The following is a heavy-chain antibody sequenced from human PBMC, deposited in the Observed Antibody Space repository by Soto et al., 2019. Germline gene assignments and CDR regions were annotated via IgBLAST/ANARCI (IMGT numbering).Heavy chain of an antibody. CDR3: ARGETDYYYYYYMDV. CDR1: GGSISSYY. J-gene: IGHJ6*03. Sequence: SETLSLTCTVSGGSISSYYWSWIRQPPGKGLEWIGYIYYSGSTNYNPSLKSRVTISVDTSKSQFSLKLSSVTAADTAVYYCARGETDYYYYYYMDVWGKGTTVTVSS. CDR2: IYYSGST. V-gene: IGHV4-59*08.